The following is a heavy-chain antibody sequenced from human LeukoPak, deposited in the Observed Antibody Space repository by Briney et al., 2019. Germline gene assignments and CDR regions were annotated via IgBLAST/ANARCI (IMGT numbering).Heavy chain of an antibody. CDR3: ARDLVLYGDY. Sequence: GGSLRLSCAASGFTFSSYSMNWVRQAPEKGLEWVSSITSSSYIYYADSVKGRFTISRDNAKNSLYLQMNSLRAEDTAVYYCARDLVLYGDYWGQGTLVTVSS. J-gene: IGHJ4*02. V-gene: IGHV3-21*01. CDR1: GFTFSSYS. D-gene: IGHD4-17*01. CDR2: ITSSSYI.